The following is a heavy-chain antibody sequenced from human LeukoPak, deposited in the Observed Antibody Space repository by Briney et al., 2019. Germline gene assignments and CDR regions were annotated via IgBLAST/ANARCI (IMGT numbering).Heavy chain of an antibody. V-gene: IGHV3-23*01. CDR1: GFTFNNYA. D-gene: IGHD4-17*01. CDR3: AKALRIYGDAEFDY. J-gene: IGHJ4*02. Sequence: GGSLRLSCTASGFTFNNYAMSWVRQAPGKGLEWVSAISGSGGSTYYADSVKGRFTISRDNSKNTLYLQMNSLRAEDTAVYYCAKALRIYGDAEFDYWGQGTLVTVSS. CDR2: ISGSGGST.